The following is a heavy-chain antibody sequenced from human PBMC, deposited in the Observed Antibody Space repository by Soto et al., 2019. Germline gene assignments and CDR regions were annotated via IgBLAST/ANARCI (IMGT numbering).Heavy chain of an antibody. V-gene: IGHV1-3*01. D-gene: IGHD3-10*01. CDR1: GYTFTSYA. CDR2: INAGNGNT. J-gene: IGHJ6*03. Sequence: ASVKVSCKASGYTFTSYAMHWLLQAPGQRLEWMGWINAGNGNTKYSQKFQGRVTITRDTSASTAYMELSSLRSEDTAVYYCARDLLWFGENYYYYYMDVWGKGTTVTVSS. CDR3: ARDLLWFGENYYYYYMDV.